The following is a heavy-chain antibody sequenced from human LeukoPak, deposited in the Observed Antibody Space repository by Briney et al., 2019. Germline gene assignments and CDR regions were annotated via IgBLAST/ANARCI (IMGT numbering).Heavy chain of an antibody. D-gene: IGHD3-16*01. Sequence: PGRSLRLSCAASGFTFSSYAMHWVRQAPGKGLEWVAVISYDGSNKYYADSVKGRFTISRDNSKNTLYLQMNSLRAEDTAVYYCARVSGTWDFDYWGQGTLVTVSS. CDR3: ARVSGTWDFDY. J-gene: IGHJ4*02. V-gene: IGHV3-30-3*01. CDR1: GFTFSSYA. CDR2: ISYDGSNK.